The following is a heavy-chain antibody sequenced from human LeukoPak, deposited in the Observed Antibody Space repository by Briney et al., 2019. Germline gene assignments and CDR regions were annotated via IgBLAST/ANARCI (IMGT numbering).Heavy chain of an antibody. V-gene: IGHV3-7*01. D-gene: IGHD3-3*01. CDR1: EFSFGRDW. CDR2: IKQDGSEE. CDR3: AKVPVWSGYYTGMDY. J-gene: IGHJ4*02. Sequence: GGSLRLSCVASEFSFGRDWISWVRQAPGKGLEWVACIKQDGSEEYYVGSVRGRFTVSVDNGKNSLYLQMNSLRAEDTARYYCAKVPVWSGYYTGMDYWGQGTLVTVSS.